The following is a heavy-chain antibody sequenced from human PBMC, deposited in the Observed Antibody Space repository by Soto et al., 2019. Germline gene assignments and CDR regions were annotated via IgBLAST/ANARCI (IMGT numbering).Heavy chain of an antibody. D-gene: IGHD1-26*01. Sequence: ASVKVSCKASGYTFTSYAMHWVRQAPGQRLEWVGWINAGNGNTKYSQKFQGRVTITRDTSASTAYMELSSLRSEDTAVYYCARSTRIVGATVFSSPIWFDPWGQGTLVTVSS. CDR3: ARSTRIVGATVFSSPIWFDP. CDR2: INAGNGNT. J-gene: IGHJ5*02. V-gene: IGHV1-3*01. CDR1: GYTFTSYA.